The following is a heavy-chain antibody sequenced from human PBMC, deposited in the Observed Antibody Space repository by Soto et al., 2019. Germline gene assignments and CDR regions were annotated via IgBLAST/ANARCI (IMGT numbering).Heavy chain of an antibody. CDR1: GRTFSSYA. CDR2: IIPIFGTA. Sequence: SVKVSCKASGRTFSSYAISWVRQAPGQGLEWMGGIIPIFGTANYAQKFQGRVTITADESTRTAYMELSNLRSEDTAVYYCASTIIGCSSTSCYTAYYYGMDVWGQGTTVTVSS. CDR3: ASTIIGCSSTSCYTAYYYGMDV. J-gene: IGHJ6*02. D-gene: IGHD2-2*02. V-gene: IGHV1-69*13.